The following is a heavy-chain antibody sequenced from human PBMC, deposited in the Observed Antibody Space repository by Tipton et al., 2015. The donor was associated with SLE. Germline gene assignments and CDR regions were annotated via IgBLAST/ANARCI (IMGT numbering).Heavy chain of an antibody. CDR2: IHHTGIT. Sequence: TLSLTCTVSGGSISVHSWNWIRQPPGKGLEWIGYIHHTGITNYNPSLNSRVTISIDMSMNQFSLRLNSVTAADTAVYYCAGGWTRQLIFDYWGQGNLVTVSS. CDR1: GGSISVHS. V-gene: IGHV4-59*03. D-gene: IGHD2-2*01. J-gene: IGHJ4*02. CDR3: AGGWTRQLIFDY.